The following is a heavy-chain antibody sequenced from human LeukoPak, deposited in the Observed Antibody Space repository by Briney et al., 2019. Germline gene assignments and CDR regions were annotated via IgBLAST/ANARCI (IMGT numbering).Heavy chain of an antibody. V-gene: IGHV4-38-2*01. Sequence: SEALSLTCAVSGYSISSGYYWGWIRQPPGKGLEWIGSIYHSGSTYYNPSLKSRVTISVDTSKNQFSLKLSSVTAADTAVYYCARHLLTVPFDYWGQGTLVTVSS. CDR2: IYHSGST. J-gene: IGHJ4*02. D-gene: IGHD3-9*01. CDR1: GYSISSGYY. CDR3: ARHLLTVPFDY.